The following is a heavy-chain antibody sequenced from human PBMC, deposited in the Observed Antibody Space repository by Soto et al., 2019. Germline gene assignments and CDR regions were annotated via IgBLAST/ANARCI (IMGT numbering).Heavy chain of an antibody. D-gene: IGHD6-19*01. CDR3: ASAAVTGTAGLDF. CDR2: INPSNGGT. Sequence: GGSVKVSCKASGYTFSGFYMRWVRQAPGQGLEWMGWINPSNGGTKYAEKFQGRVTMTRDTSISTAYVELSRLTSDDTAVYYCASAAVTGTAGLDFWGQGTLVTVSS. J-gene: IGHJ4*02. V-gene: IGHV1-2*02. CDR1: GYTFSGFY.